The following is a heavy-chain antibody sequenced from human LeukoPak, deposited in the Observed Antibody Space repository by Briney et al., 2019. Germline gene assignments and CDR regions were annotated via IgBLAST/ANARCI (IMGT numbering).Heavy chain of an antibody. CDR3: ARGRCWDYFDY. V-gene: IGHV1-2*02. D-gene: IGHD4-17*01. CDR1: AYTFTGYY. J-gene: IGHJ4*02. Sequence: ASVTVSCKASAYTFTGYYMHWVRQAPGPGLEWMGWINPNSGGTNYAQKFQGRVTMTRDTSISTAYMELSRLRSDDTAVYYCARGRCWDYFDYWGQGTLVTVSS. CDR2: INPNSGGT.